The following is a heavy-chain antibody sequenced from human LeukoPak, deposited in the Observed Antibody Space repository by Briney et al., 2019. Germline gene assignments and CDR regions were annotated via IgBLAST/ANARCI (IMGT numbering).Heavy chain of an antibody. J-gene: IGHJ4*02. Sequence: GGSLRLSCLTSGFTLSTNAMSWVRQAPGKGLEWISGISGSGASTYYADSVKGRFTISRDDSRNTLYLQMNSLRAEDTAVYYCAREGYYDSSGPLDYWGQGTLVTVSS. CDR3: AREGYYDSSGPLDY. V-gene: IGHV3-23*01. D-gene: IGHD3-22*01. CDR2: ISGSGAST. CDR1: GFTLSTNA.